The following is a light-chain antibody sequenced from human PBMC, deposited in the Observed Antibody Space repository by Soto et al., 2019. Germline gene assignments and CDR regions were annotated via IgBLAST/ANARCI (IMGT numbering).Light chain of an antibody. CDR1: QGVSGNF. CDR3: QQHGSSPPNT. Sequence: EIVLTQSPDTLSLSPGERATLSCRASQGVSGNFLAWYQHRPGQAPRPLIYAASSRPTGIPDRFSGSGSGTDFTLTISRLEPEDFAVYYCQQHGSSPPNTFGQGTKLEIK. CDR2: AAS. J-gene: IGKJ2*01. V-gene: IGKV3-20*01.